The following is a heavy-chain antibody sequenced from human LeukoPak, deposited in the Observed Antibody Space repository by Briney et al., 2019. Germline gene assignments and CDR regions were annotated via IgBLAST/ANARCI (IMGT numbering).Heavy chain of an antibody. CDR1: GFTFSSYA. V-gene: IGHV3-30-3*01. D-gene: IGHD3-22*01. J-gene: IGHJ4*02. CDR3: GRDGDSSGYFYFDN. Sequence: GGSLRLSCAASGFTFSSYAMHWVRQAPGTGLEWVAGILHDGSNKYYADSVKGRFTISRDNSKNTLSLQMNSLRADDTAVYYCGRDGDSSGYFYFDNWGQGTLVTVSS. CDR2: ILHDGSNK.